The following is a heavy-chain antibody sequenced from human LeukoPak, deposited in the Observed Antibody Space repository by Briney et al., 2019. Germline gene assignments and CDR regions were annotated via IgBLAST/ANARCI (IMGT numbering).Heavy chain of an antibody. J-gene: IGHJ6*02. D-gene: IGHD6-13*01. CDR1: GGSISSGGYY. Sequence: SQTLSLTCTVSGGSISSGGYYWSWIRQHPGKGLEWIGYIYYSGSTYYNPSLKSRVTISVDTPKNQFSLKLSSVTAADTAVYYCARDRVAAYGMDVWGQGTTVTVSS. CDR2: IYYSGST. CDR3: ARDRVAAYGMDV. V-gene: IGHV4-31*03.